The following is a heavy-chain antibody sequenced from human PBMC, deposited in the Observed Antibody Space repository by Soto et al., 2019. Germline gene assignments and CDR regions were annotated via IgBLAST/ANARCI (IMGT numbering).Heavy chain of an antibody. D-gene: IGHD3-10*01. CDR2: IKHDGSEK. CDR3: ARDYGSGRFMHKHYPGMNF. J-gene: IGHJ6*02. Sequence: PVGSLRLSCAASGFTFKDHWMSWVRQPPGKGLEWVANIKHDGSEKNYVESLKGRFTISRDNAKNSLYLQMDSLRGDDTAVYYCARDYGSGRFMHKHYPGMNFWGQGTTVTVSS. V-gene: IGHV3-7*01. CDR1: GFTFKDHW.